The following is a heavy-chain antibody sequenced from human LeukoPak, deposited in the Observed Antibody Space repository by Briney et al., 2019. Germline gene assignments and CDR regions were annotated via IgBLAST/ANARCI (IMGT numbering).Heavy chain of an antibody. D-gene: IGHD3-3*01. CDR2: ISSSGSTI. V-gene: IGHV3-11*04. CDR3: ARIITIFGVVTRAFYYMDV. Sequence: PGGSLRLSCAASGFTFCDYYMSWLRQAPGKGLEWVPYISSSGSTIYYADSVKGRFTISRDNAKNSLYLQMNSLRAEDTAVYYCARIITIFGVVTRAFYYMDVWGKGTTVTVSS. CDR1: GFTFCDYY. J-gene: IGHJ6*03.